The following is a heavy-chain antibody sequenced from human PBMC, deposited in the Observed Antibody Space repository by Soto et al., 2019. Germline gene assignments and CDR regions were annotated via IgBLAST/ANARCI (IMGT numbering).Heavy chain of an antibody. D-gene: IGHD6-13*01. J-gene: IGHJ6*02. CDR3: AKDRLDSSSWELNYYYYGMDV. V-gene: IGHV3-30*18. CDR2: ISYDGSNK. CDR1: GFTFSSYG. Sequence: PGGSLRLSCAASGFTFSSYGMHWVRQAPGMGLEWVAVISYDGSNKYYADSVKGRFTISRDNSKNTLYLQMNSLRAEDTAVYYCAKDRLDSSSWELNYYYYGMDVWGQGTTVTVSS.